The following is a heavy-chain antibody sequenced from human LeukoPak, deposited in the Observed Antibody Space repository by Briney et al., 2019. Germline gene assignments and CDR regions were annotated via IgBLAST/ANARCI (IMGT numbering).Heavy chain of an antibody. CDR3: AKEDYCDISGYHEYFQH. J-gene: IGHJ1*01. D-gene: IGHD3-22*01. CDR1: RFTFSSYG. CDR2: IPYDGSNK. V-gene: IGHV3-30*18. Sequence: GGSLRLSCAASRFTFSSYGMHWVRQAPGKGLEWVAVIPYDGSNKYYADSVKGRFTISRDNSKNTLYLQMNSPRAEDTAVCYCAKEDYCDISGYHEYFQHWGQGTLVTVSS.